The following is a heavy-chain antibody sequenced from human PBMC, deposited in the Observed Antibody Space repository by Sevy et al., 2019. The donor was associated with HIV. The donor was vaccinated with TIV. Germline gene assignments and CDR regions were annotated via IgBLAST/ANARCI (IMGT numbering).Heavy chain of an antibody. J-gene: IGHJ6*02. CDR3: ARVPPNQYYYYGMDV. CDR1: GFTFSSYS. D-gene: IGHD2-2*01. CDR2: ISSSSSYI. Sequence: GGSLRLSCAASGFTFSSYSMNWVRQAPGKGLEWVSSISSSSSYIYYADSVKGRFTISRDNAKNSLYLQMNSLRAEDTAVYYCARVPPNQYYYYGMDVLGQGTTVTVSS. V-gene: IGHV3-21*01.